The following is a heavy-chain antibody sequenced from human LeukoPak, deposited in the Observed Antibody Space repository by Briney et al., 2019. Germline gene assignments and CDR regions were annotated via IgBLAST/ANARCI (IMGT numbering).Heavy chain of an antibody. CDR3: ARLTRLSTSPDRYYLDY. D-gene: IGHD6-6*01. CDR2: IYYSGST. V-gene: IGHV4-59*08. Sequence: SETLSLTCTVSGGSISSYYWSWIRQPPGKGLEWIGYIYYSGSTNYNPSLKSRVTISIDTSKNQFSLKLSSVTAADSAVYYCARLTRLSTSPDRYYLDYWGQGTLVTVSS. CDR1: GGSISSYY. J-gene: IGHJ4*02.